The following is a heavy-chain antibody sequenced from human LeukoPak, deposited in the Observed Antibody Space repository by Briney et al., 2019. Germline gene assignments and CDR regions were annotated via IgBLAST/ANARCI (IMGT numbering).Heavy chain of an antibody. D-gene: IGHD6-13*01. J-gene: IGHJ4*02. V-gene: IGHV3-30*18. CDR2: ISYDGSNK. CDR1: GFTFSSYG. Sequence: PGGSLRLSWAASGFTFSSYGMHWVRQAPGKGLEWVAVISYDGSNKYYADSVKGRFTISRDNSKNTLYLQMNSLSAEDTAVYYCAKDSSSRVFDYWGQGTLVTVSS. CDR3: AKDSSSRVFDY.